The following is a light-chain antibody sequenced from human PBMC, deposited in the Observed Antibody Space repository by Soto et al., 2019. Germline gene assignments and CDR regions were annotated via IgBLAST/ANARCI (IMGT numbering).Light chain of an antibody. J-gene: IGKJ1*01. CDR2: GAS. Sequence: EIVLTQSPGTLSLSPGERATLSCRASQSVSNSFLAWYQQKPGQAPRLLIFGASSRATGIPDRFRGSGSGTDFTLTISRLEPEDFAVYFCHQYAGSPATFGQGTRVEIK. V-gene: IGKV3-20*01. CDR3: HQYAGSPAT. CDR1: QSVSNSF.